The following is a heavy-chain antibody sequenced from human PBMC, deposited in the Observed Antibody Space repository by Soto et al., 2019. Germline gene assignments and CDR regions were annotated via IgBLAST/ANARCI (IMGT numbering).Heavy chain of an antibody. CDR1: ECTLSAYE. J-gene: IGHJ4*02. Sequence: GGPRSLCCVGSECTLSAYEIHCVRPSRGKVLDWVAVTSGGGRHQFYTDSVRGRFTIFRDDSRNTVYLQMNNLTPQDAAIYYCARDAVPGPPDYFDFWGQGTLVTVSS. CDR2: TSGGGRHQ. V-gene: IGHV3-30*04. CDR3: ARDAVPGPPDYFDF. D-gene: IGHD6-19*01.